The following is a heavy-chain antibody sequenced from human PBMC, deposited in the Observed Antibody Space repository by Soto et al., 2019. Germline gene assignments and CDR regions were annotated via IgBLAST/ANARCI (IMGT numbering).Heavy chain of an antibody. Sequence: PGWSLRLSCAASGFTFGDFAINWVRQAPGKGLEWVGFIRTIANGGTTEYAASVKGRFTISRDDSTSIAYLQMNSLKTEDTAVYYCTRVPSWGASEYWGQGTLVTVSS. D-gene: IGHD3-16*01. J-gene: IGHJ4*02. CDR3: TRVPSWGASEY. V-gene: IGHV3-49*04. CDR2: IRTIANGGTT. CDR1: GFTFGDFA.